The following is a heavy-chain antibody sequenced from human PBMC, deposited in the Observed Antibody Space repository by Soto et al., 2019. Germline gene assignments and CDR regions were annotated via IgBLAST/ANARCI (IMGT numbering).Heavy chain of an antibody. CDR2: INPNSGGT. V-gene: IGHV1-2*02. Sequence: ASVKVSCKASGYTFTGYYMHWVRQAPGQGLEWMGWINPNSGGTNYAQKFQGRVTMTRDTSISTAYMELSRLRSDDTAVYYCARVNVVVVAATREYYFDYWGQGTLVTVS. CDR3: ARVNVVVVAATREYYFDY. CDR1: GYTFTGYY. D-gene: IGHD2-15*01. J-gene: IGHJ4*02.